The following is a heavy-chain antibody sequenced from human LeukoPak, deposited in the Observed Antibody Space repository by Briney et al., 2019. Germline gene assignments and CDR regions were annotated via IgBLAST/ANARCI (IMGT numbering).Heavy chain of an antibody. J-gene: IGHJ4*02. D-gene: IGHD3-22*01. Sequence: ASVKVSCKASGYTFTGYYMHWVRQAPGQGLEWMGWINPNSGGTNYAQKFQGRVTMTRDTSISTAYIELSRLRSDDTAVYYCANDYYDSSGYYGYWGQGTLVTVSS. V-gene: IGHV1-2*02. CDR2: INPNSGGT. CDR1: GYTFTGYY. CDR3: ANDYYDSSGYYGY.